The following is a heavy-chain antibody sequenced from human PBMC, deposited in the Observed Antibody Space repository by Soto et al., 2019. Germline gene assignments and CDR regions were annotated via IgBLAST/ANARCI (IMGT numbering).Heavy chain of an antibody. V-gene: IGHV4-59*01. CDR3: ARAIDFHY. CDR2: IYYTGTT. CDR1: GGSIRSYY. Sequence: PSETLSLTCTVSGGSIRSYYWSWIRQPPGKGLEWIGYIYYTGTTNYNPSLKSRVTISVDTSKNQVSLKLSSVTAADTAIYYCARAIDFHYWGPGTMVTVYS. J-gene: IGHJ4*02.